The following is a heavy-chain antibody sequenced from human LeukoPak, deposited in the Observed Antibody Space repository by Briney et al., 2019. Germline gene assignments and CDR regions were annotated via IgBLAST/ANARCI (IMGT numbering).Heavy chain of an antibody. CDR2: IYYSGST. CDR1: GGSISSSSYY. V-gene: IGHV4-39*01. Sequence: SETVSLTCTVSGGSISSSSYYWGWIGQPPGKGLEWIGSIYYSGSTYYNPSLKSRVTISVDTSKNQFSLKLSSVTAADTAVYYCARPSTAVAGNFDYWGQGTLVTVSS. CDR3: ARPSTAVAGNFDY. D-gene: IGHD6-19*01. J-gene: IGHJ4*02.